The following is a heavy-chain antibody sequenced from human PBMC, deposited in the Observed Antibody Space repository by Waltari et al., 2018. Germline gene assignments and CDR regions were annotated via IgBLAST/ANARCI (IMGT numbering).Heavy chain of an antibody. J-gene: IGHJ6*02. Sequence: QVTLKESGPVLVKPTETLTLTCTVSGFSLSNARMGVSWIRQPPGKALEWLAHIFSNDEKSYSTPLKSRLTISKDTSKSQVVLTMTNMDPVDTATYYCARGNGDYVFYYYGMDVWGQGTTVTVSS. D-gene: IGHD4-17*01. CDR3: ARGNGDYVFYYYGMDV. CDR2: IFSNDEK. CDR1: GFSLSNARMG. V-gene: IGHV2-26*01.